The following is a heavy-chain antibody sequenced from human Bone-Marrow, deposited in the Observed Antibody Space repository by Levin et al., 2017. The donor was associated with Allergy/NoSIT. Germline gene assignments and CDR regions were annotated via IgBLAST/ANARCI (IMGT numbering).Heavy chain of an antibody. CDR2: INTNTGNP. J-gene: IGHJ3*02. CDR3: ARDFDSSGRSDAFDI. Sequence: ASVKVSCKASGYTFTSYAMNWVRQAPGQGLEWMGWINTNTGNPTYAQGFTGRFVFSLDTSVSTAYLQICSLKAEDTAVYYCARDFDSSGRSDAFDIWGQGTMVTVSS. V-gene: IGHV7-4-1*01. D-gene: IGHD6-25*01. CDR1: GYTFTSYA.